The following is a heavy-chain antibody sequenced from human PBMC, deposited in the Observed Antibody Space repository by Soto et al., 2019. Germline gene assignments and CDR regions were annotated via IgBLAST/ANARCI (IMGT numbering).Heavy chain of an antibody. V-gene: IGHV1-69*13. CDR1: GGSFSTYG. J-gene: IGHJ4*02. D-gene: IGHD4-17*01. Sequence: QVQLVQSGAEVKKPGSSVKVSCKASGGSFSTYGINWVRLAPGQGLECMGGIIPKFGTTNYAQKFRGRVTITADESTNTAYMELNYLRSEDTAVYFCARELDPYYGGNSLSLDYWGQGTLVTVSS. CDR3: ARELDPYYGGNSLSLDY. CDR2: IIPKFGTT.